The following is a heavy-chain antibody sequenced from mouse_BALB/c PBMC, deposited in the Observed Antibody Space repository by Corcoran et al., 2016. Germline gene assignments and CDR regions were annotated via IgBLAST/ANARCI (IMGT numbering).Heavy chain of an antibody. CDR3: AKIYYDYVGFAY. CDR1: GYTFTNYG. J-gene: IGHJ3*01. Sequence: QIQLVQSGPELKKPGETVKISCKASGYTFTNYGMNWVKQAPGKGLKWMGWINTYTGEPTYADDFKGRFAFSLETSASTAYLQINNLKNEDTATYFCAKIYYDYVGFAYWCQGTLVTVSA. D-gene: IGHD2-4*01. CDR2: INTYTGEP. V-gene: IGHV9-3-1*01.